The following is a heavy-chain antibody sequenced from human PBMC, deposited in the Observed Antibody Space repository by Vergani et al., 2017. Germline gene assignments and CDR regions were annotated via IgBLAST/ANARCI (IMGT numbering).Heavy chain of an antibody. CDR2: FDPEDGET. J-gene: IGHJ3*02. Sequence: QVQLVQSGAEVKKPGASVKVSCKVSGYTLTELSMHWVRQAPGKGLEWMGGFDPEDGETIYAQKFQGRVTMTRDTSTSTVYMELSSLRSEDTAVYYCARYTAMAYDAFDIWGQGTMVTVSS. CDR3: ARYTAMAYDAFDI. V-gene: IGHV1-24*01. CDR1: GYTLTELS. D-gene: IGHD5-18*01.